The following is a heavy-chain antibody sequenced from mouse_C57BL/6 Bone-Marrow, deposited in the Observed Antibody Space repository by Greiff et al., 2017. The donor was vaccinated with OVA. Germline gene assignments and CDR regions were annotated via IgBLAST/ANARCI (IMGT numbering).Heavy chain of an antibody. Sequence: EVMLVESGGGLVQSGRSLILSCAPSGFTFSDFYMEWVRQAPGKGLEWIAASRNKANDYTTEYSASVKGRFIVSRDTSQSILYLQMNTLRAEDTAIYYCARDDYYWYFDVWGTGTTVTVSS. CDR3: ARDDYYWYFDV. CDR1: GFTFSDFY. CDR2: SRNKANDYTT. V-gene: IGHV7-1*01. J-gene: IGHJ1*03.